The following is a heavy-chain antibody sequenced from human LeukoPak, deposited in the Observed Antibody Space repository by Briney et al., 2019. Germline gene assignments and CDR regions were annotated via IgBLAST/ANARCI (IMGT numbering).Heavy chain of an antibody. V-gene: IGHV1-18*04. CDR3: ARAPPKSGYDYVPSSVDY. CDR1: GYTFTSYY. CDR2: ISAYNGNT. J-gene: IGHJ4*02. Sequence: GASVKVSCKASGYTFTSYYMHWVRQAPGQGLEWMGWISAYNGNTNYAQKLQGRVTMTTDTSTSTAYMELRSLRSEDTAVYYCARAPPKSGYDYVPSSVDYWGQGTLVTVSS. D-gene: IGHD5-12*01.